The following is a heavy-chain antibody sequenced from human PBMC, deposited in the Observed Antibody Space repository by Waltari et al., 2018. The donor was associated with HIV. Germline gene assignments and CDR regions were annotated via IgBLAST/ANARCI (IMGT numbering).Heavy chain of an antibody. J-gene: IGHJ6*03. D-gene: IGHD6-13*01. CDR2: GFSSGTA. V-gene: IGHV4-59*07. CDR1: GGSIRSYC. Sequence: QVQLQESGPGLVKPSDTLSLTCTVSGGSIRSYCWSWIRQPPGKGLEWIGYGFSSGTASYNSSRKRRDTISIDTSKNQISLKLSSVTAADTAVYYCARGRFSSTWSHNYYYYYMNVWGKGTTVTVSS. CDR3: ARGRFSSTWSHNYYYYYMNV.